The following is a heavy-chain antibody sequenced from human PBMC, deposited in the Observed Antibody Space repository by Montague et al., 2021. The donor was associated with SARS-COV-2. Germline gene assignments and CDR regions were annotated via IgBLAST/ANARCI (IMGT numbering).Heavy chain of an antibody. J-gene: IGHJ5*02. V-gene: IGHV4-39*01. CDR2: IYHSGSA. Sequence: SETLSLTCTVSGGSISSSSYYWGWIRQPPGKGLEWFGSIYHSGSAYYXXXLKSRVTISVDTSKNQFSLKLSSVTAADTAVYYCARKEMKYSSVWSTGGNWFDPWGQGTLVTVSS. CDR1: GGSISSSSYY. CDR3: ARKEMKYSSVWSTGGNWFDP. D-gene: IGHD6-13*01.